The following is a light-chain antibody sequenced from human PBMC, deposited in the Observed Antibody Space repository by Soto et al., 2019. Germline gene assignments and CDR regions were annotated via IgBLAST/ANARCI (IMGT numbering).Light chain of an antibody. CDR2: DTT. CDR3: LLYYSGARPV. V-gene: IGLV7-46*01. Sequence: QAVVTQEPSLTVSPGGTVTLNCGSSTGTVTSGQYAFWFQQKPGQAPRTLIYDTTNKHSWTPARFSGSLLGGKAGLPLSGAQPEDEADYYCLLYYSGARPVFGGGTKVTVL. CDR1: TGTVTSGQY. J-gene: IGLJ3*02.